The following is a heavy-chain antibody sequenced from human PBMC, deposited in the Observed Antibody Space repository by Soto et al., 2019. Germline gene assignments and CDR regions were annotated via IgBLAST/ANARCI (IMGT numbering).Heavy chain of an antibody. Sequence: QVQLVQSGAEVKKPGSSVKVSCKASGGTFSSYAISWVRQAPGQGLEWMGGIIPIFGTANYAQKFQGRVTITADESTSTAYMELSSLRSEDTAVYYCARAHTIVVVVAARGGYWFDPWGQGTLVTVSS. D-gene: IGHD2-15*01. CDR1: GGTFSSYA. V-gene: IGHV1-69*01. J-gene: IGHJ5*02. CDR3: ARAHTIVVVVAARGGYWFDP. CDR2: IIPIFGTA.